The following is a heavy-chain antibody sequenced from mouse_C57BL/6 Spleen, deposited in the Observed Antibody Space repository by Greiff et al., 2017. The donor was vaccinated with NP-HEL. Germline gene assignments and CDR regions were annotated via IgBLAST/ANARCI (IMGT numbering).Heavy chain of an antibody. CDR1: GYTFTSYW. V-gene: IGHV1-59*01. J-gene: IGHJ2*01. CDR3: ARRGSSYYFDY. CDR2: IDPSDSYT. D-gene: IGHD1-1*01. Sequence: QVQLQQPGAELVRPGTSVKLSCKASGYTFTSYWMHWVKQSPGQGLEWIGVIDPSDSYTNYNQKFKGKATLTVDTSSSTAYMQLSSLTSEDSAVYYCARRGSSYYFDYWGQGTTLTVSS.